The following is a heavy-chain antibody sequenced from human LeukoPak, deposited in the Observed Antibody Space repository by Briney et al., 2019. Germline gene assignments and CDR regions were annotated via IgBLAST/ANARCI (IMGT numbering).Heavy chain of an antibody. D-gene: IGHD1-26*01. Sequence: GESLKISCKGSGYSFTTYWIGWVRQMPGKGLEWMGLIYPGDSDTRYRPSFLGQVTISADRSFSTAYLQWSSLKASDTAMYYCARRMGDYRGFDSWGQGTLVTVSS. CDR1: GYSFTTYW. CDR2: IYPGDSDT. J-gene: IGHJ4*02. V-gene: IGHV5-51*01. CDR3: ARRMGDYRGFDS.